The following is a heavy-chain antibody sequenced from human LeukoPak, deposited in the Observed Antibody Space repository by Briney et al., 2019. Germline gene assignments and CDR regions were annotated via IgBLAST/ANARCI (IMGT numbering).Heavy chain of an antibody. CDR2: ISSSGSTI. Sequence: PGGSLRLSRAASGFTFSDYYMNWIRQAPGKGLEWVSHISSSGSTIYNADSVKGRFTMSRDNAKNSLYLQMNSLRAEDTAVYYCARPGDYYDSSGYYRFEYWGQGTLVTVSS. CDR1: GFTFSDYY. CDR3: ARPGDYYDSSGYYRFEY. D-gene: IGHD3-22*01. V-gene: IGHV3-11*01. J-gene: IGHJ4*02.